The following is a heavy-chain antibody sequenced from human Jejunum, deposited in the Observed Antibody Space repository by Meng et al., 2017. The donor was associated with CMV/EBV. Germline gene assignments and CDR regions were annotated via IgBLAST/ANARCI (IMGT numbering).Heavy chain of an antibody. Sequence: EVQLLESGGGLVQPGGSLRSSCAASGFTCFTYAMSWVRQAPGKGLEWVSAVSGGGDVTVYADSVKGRFTISRDNSKNTLYLQMNSLRAEDTAVYYCAKCGGDCYSQAFDYWGQGPLVTVSS. D-gene: IGHD2-21*02. J-gene: IGHJ4*02. V-gene: IGHV3-23*01. CDR2: VSGGGDVT. CDR1: GFTCFTYA. CDR3: AKCGGDCYSQAFDY.